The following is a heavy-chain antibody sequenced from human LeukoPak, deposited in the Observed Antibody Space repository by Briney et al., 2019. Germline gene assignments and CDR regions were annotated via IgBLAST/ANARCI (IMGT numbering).Heavy chain of an antibody. CDR3: ARDVVPFWSGYYSWFDP. D-gene: IGHD3-3*01. Sequence: ASVKVSCKASGYTFTGYYMHWVRQAPGQGLEWMGWINPNSGGTNYAQKFQGRVTMTRDTSISTAYMELSRLRSDDTAVYYCARDVVPFWSGYYSWFDPWGQGTLVTVSS. CDR2: INPNSGGT. V-gene: IGHV1-2*02. CDR1: GYTFTGYY. J-gene: IGHJ5*02.